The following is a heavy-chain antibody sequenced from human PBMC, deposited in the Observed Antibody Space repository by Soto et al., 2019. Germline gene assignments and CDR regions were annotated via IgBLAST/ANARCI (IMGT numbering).Heavy chain of an antibody. D-gene: IGHD2-2*01. CDR2: INSSGNTI. Sequence: PGGSLRLSCVASGLSFSNYDMRWVRQAPGKGLEWVSNINSSGNTIYYADSVKGRFTISRDNAKNSLYLQMNSLRAEDTAVYYCSRSAPVVPAATYYFDYWGQGTLVTVSS. J-gene: IGHJ4*02. CDR1: GLSFSNYD. V-gene: IGHV3-11*01. CDR3: SRSAPVVPAATYYFDY.